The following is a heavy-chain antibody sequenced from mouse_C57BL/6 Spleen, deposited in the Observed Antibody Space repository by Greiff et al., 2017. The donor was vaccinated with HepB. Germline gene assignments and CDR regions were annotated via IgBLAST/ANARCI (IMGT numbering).Heavy chain of an antibody. Sequence: VQVVESGPGLVQPSQSLSITCTVSGFSLTSYGVHWVRQSPGKGLEWLGVIWRGGSTDYNAAFISRLSISKDNSKSQVFFNMNSLQADDTAIYYCARRGQLRLRSYYYAMDYWGQGTSVTVSS. V-gene: IGHV2-2*01. J-gene: IGHJ4*01. CDR3: ARRGQLRLRSYYYAMDY. CDR1: GFSLTSYG. CDR2: IWRGGST. D-gene: IGHD3-2*02.